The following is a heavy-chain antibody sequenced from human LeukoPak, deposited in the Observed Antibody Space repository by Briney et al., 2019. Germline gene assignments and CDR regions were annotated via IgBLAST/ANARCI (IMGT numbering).Heavy chain of an antibody. CDR2: LYYGGNS. V-gene: IGHV4-39*07. CDR3: AGTYCSGGSCYSEVLFDY. J-gene: IGHJ4*02. CDR1: GGSISSSNSY. Sequence: SETLSLTCTVSGGSISSSNSYRGWIRQPPGKGLEWIGSLYYGGNSYYNPSLKSRVTISADTPKNQFSLKLTSVTAADTAVYYCAGTYCSGGSCYSEVLFDYWGQGTLVTVSS. D-gene: IGHD2-15*01.